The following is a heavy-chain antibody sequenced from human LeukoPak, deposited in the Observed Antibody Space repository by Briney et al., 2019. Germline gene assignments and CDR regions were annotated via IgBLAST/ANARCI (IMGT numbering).Heavy chain of an antibody. CDR1: GGSISSYY. V-gene: IGHV4-39*07. D-gene: IGHD3-22*01. CDR2: IYYSGST. CDR3: ARGRYYYDSSGYPRVYFDY. J-gene: IGHJ4*02. Sequence: PSETLSLTCTVSGGSISSYYWGWIRQPPGKGLEWIGSIYYSGSTYYNPSLKSRVTISVDTSKNQFSLKLRSVTAADTAVYYCARGRYYYDSSGYPRVYFDYWGQGTLVTVSS.